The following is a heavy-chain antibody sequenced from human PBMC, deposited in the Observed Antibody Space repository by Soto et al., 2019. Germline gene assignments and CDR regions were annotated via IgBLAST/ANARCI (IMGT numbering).Heavy chain of an antibody. V-gene: IGHV3-53*01. CDR3: ARIPFSQMEYVPSYFDL. J-gene: IGHJ2*01. CDR2: IYSGGNT. D-gene: IGHD1-1*01. CDR1: GFTFSRNY. Sequence: EVQLVESGGHLVQPGGSLRLSCVASGFTFSRNYMSWVRQPPGKGLEWVSTIYSGGNTFYADSVKGRFTISRDNSKNTLYLQMNNLGAEDTAVYYCARIPFSQMEYVPSYFDLWGRGTLVTVSS.